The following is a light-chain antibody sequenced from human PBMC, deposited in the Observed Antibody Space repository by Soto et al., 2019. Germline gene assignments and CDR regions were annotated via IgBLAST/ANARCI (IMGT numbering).Light chain of an antibody. V-gene: IGKV4-1*01. Sequence: DIVMTQSPDSLAVSLGERATINCTSSQNVLYSSNKNYLAWFQQKPGQPPKLLIYWASTRESGVPDRFSGSGSGTDFTLTISSLQAEDVAVYYGHQYDSSPWTFGQGTKVEIK. J-gene: IGKJ1*01. CDR3: HQYDSSPWT. CDR1: QNVLYSSNKNY. CDR2: WAS.